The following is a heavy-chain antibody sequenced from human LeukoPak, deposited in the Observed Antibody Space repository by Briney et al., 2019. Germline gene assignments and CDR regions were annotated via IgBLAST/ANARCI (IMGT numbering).Heavy chain of an antibody. V-gene: IGHV4-39*02. J-gene: IGHJ4*02. D-gene: IGHD6-13*01. CDR1: GGSIRSSYYY. CDR3: AREQQLEPFDY. CDR2: IYDSGST. Sequence: PSESLSLTCTVSGGSIRSSYYYWGWIRQPPGKGLEWIGSIYDSGSTYYNPSLKSRVTISVDTSKNQFSLKLNSVTAADTAVYYCAREQQLEPFDYWGQGTLVTVSS.